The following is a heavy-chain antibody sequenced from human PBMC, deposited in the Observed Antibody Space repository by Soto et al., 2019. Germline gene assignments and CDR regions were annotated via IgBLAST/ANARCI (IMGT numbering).Heavy chain of an antibody. CDR2: IKQDGNEK. CDR1: GFTFNNYW. CDR3: TRITSLAGVY. Sequence: EVQLVESGGALVQPGGSLRLSCAVSGFTFNNYWMSWVRQAPGKGLEWVANIKQDGNEKYYVDSVKGRFTISRDNATNSLYLQMNSLRAEDTAVYYYTRITSLAGVYWGQGTLVTVSS. V-gene: IGHV3-7*05. J-gene: IGHJ4*02. D-gene: IGHD3-10*01.